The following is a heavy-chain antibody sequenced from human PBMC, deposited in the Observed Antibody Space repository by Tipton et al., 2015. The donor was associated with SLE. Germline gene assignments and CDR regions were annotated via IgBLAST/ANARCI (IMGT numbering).Heavy chain of an antibody. V-gene: IGHV4-59*01. Sequence: TLSLTCTVSGGSIFSYYWSWIRQPPGKGLEWIGHIYFSGSTNYNPSLRSRVTMSIDTSNNQFSLKLSSVTAADTAVYFCARDGGAAAESYNYYMDVWGRGTTVTVSS. CDR3: ARDGGAAAESYNYYMDV. J-gene: IGHJ6*03. CDR1: GGSIFSYY. CDR2: IYFSGST. D-gene: IGHD6-13*01.